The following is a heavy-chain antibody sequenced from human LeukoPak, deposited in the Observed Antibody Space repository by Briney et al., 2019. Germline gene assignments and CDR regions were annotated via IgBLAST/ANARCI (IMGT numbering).Heavy chain of an antibody. CDR3: AELGITMIGGV. CDR2: ISSSGSTI. CDR1: GFTFDDYG. D-gene: IGHD3-10*02. Sequence: GGSLRLSCAASGFTFDDYGMSWVRQAPGKGLGWVSYISSSGSTIYYADSVKGRFTISRDNAKNSLYLQMNSLRAEDTAVYYCAELGITMIGGVWGKGTTVTISS. J-gene: IGHJ6*04. V-gene: IGHV3-48*03.